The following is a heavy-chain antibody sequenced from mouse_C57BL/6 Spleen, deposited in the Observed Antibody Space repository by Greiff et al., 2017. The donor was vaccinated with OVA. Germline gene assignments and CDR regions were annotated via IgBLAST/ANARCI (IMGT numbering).Heavy chain of an antibody. CDR2: IRLKSDNYAT. Sequence: EVKLQESGGGLVQPGGSMKLSCVASGFTFSNYWMNWVSQSPEKGLEWVAQIRLKSDNYATNYAESVKGKSTVSRDDSKIIVYLQMNDLRAEDTGIYYCTGDYSNYFYYWGQGTTLTVSS. CDR1: GFTFSNYW. D-gene: IGHD2-5*01. J-gene: IGHJ2*01. V-gene: IGHV6-3*01. CDR3: TGDYSNYFYY.